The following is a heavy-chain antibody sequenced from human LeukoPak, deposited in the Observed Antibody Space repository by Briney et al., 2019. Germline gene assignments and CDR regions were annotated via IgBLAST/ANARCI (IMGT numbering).Heavy chain of an antibody. Sequence: SETLSLTCTVSGGSISHYYCSWIRQSPGKALEWIGYMYYGGSTNYNPSLKSRVTISVDTSKSRSSLTLSSVTPADTAVYYCATVDYVWGSFDWGQGTLVTASS. V-gene: IGHV4-59*01. CDR1: GGSISHYY. CDR3: ATVDYVWGSFD. D-gene: IGHD3-16*01. CDR2: MYYGGST. J-gene: IGHJ4*02.